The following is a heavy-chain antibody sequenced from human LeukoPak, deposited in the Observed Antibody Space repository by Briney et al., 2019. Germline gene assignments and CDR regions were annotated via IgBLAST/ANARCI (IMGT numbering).Heavy chain of an antibody. Sequence: PSETLSLTCTFPGVSITNHYWSCIRQPPGKGLEWIGFVYYNGNFNYNPSLKSRVAMSLDTSKSQVSLKLTSVTAADTAVYYCATGGDRRKVGYWGQGTLVTVSS. CDR3: ATGGDRRKVGY. V-gene: IGHV4-59*08. CDR1: GVSITNHY. D-gene: IGHD2-21*02. J-gene: IGHJ4*02. CDR2: VYYNGNF.